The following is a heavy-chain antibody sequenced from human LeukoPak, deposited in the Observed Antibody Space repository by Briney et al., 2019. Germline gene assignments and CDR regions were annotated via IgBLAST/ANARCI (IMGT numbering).Heavy chain of an antibody. Sequence: GGSLRLSCAASEFTFSSYEMNWVRQAPGKGLEWVSYISSSGSTIYYADSVKGRFTISKDNAKNSLYLQMNSLRAEDTAVYYCAELGITMIGGVWGKGTTVTISS. V-gene: IGHV3-48*03. CDR3: AELGITMIGGV. CDR2: ISSSGSTI. D-gene: IGHD3-10*02. CDR1: EFTFSSYE. J-gene: IGHJ6*04.